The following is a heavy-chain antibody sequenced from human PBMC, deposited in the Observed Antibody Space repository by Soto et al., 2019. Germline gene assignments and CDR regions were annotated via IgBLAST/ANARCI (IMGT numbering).Heavy chain of an antibody. J-gene: IGHJ3*02. CDR3: ALVVRMITFGGVIAPDAFAI. D-gene: IGHD3-16*02. Sequence: SETLSLTCTVSGGSISSYYWSWIRQPPGKGLEWIGYIYYSGSTNYNPSLKSRVTISVDTSKNQFSLKLSSVTAADTAVYYCALVVRMITFGGVIAPDAFAIWGQGTMVTVSS. CDR1: GGSISSYY. V-gene: IGHV4-59*01. CDR2: IYYSGST.